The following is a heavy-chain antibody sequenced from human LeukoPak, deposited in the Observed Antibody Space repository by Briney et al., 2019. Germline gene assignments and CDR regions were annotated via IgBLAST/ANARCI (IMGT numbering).Heavy chain of an antibody. V-gene: IGHV3-21*01. CDR3: AKDIASIVGSSPFDY. CDR2: IFGSGSDT. J-gene: IGHJ4*02. Sequence: GGSLRLSCAASGFTFNTYKMHWVRQAPGKGLEWVSCIFGSGSDTHYADSVRGRFTISRDDARNSLYLQMNSLRVEDTAVYYCAKDIASIVGSSPFDYWGQGTQVTVPS. CDR1: GFTFNTYK. D-gene: IGHD1-26*01.